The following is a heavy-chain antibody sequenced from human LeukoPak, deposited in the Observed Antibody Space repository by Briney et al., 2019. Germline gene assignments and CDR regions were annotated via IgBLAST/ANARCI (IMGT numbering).Heavy chain of an antibody. Sequence: ASVKVSCKASGYTFTSYYMHWVRQAPGQGLEWMGIINPSGGSTSYAQKFQGRVTMTRDTSTSTAYMELSSLRSEDTAVYYCVGYCSGGSCQNWFDSWGQGTLVTVSS. J-gene: IGHJ5*01. D-gene: IGHD2-15*01. CDR2: INPSGGST. V-gene: IGHV1-46*01. CDR1: GYTFTSYY. CDR3: VGYCSGGSCQNWFDS.